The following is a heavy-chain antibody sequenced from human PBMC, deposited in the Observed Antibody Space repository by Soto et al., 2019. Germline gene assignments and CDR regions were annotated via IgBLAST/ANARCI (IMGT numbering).Heavy chain of an antibody. J-gene: IGHJ5*02. D-gene: IGHD1-26*01. CDR1: GGSISSYY. CDR3: ARVKRSTSRLDP. V-gene: IGHV4-59*01. CDR2: VYYSGST. Sequence: SETLSLTCTGSGGSISSYYWGWIRQPPGKGLEWIGYVYYSGSTSYNPSLETGVTISVDTSKNQVSLKLTSVTPADTAIYYCARVKRSTSRLDPWGQGTLVTVSS.